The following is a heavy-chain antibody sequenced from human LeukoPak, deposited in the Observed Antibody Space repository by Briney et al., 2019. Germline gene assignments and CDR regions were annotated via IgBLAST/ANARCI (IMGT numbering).Heavy chain of an antibody. CDR3: ARQDYDYVWGSYALDY. J-gene: IGHJ4*02. Sequence: PSETLSLTCAVYGGSFSGYYWSWIRQPPGKGLEWIGEINHSGSTNYNPSLKSRVTISVDTSKNQFSLKLSSVTAADTAVYYCARQDYDYVWGSYALDYWGQGTLVTVSS. CDR2: INHSGST. CDR1: GGSFSGYY. V-gene: IGHV4-34*01. D-gene: IGHD3-16*01.